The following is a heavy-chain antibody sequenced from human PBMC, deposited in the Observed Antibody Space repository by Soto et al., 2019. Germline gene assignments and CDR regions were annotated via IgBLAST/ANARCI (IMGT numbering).Heavy chain of an antibody. D-gene: IGHD6-19*01. CDR2: VAYDGSYQ. V-gene: IGHV3-30*18. CDR1: GFSISSYG. J-gene: IGHJ5*02. Sequence: LRLSCAASGFSISSYGMHWVRQTPGKGLQWVAVVAYDGSYQHYADSVKGRFTISRDISKNTLFLEMDSLKPEDTAVYYCAKDHVNSGPSPDWFDPWSQGTLVTVSS. CDR3: AKDHVNSGPSPDWFDP.